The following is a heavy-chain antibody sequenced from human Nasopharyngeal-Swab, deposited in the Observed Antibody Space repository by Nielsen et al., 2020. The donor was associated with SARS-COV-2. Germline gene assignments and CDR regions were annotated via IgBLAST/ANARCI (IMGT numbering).Heavy chain of an antibody. J-gene: IGHJ6*02. V-gene: IGHV3-23*01. Sequence: GESLNMAWGCSGLSVSNLPMNWSRQAPGKGLESDSSSSGRGGSTYYADSGNGRFTMSRDNSENTLVLQMKSLSAEDTAVYYYVKDRAVALTSLPNYYYGMDVWGRGTTVTVSS. CDR2: SSGRGGST. D-gene: IGHD6-19*01. CDR1: GLSVSNLP. CDR3: VKDRAVALTSLPNYYYGMDV.